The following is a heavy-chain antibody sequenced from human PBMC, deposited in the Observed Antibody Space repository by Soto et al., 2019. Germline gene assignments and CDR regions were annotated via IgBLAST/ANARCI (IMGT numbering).Heavy chain of an antibody. J-gene: IGHJ4*02. V-gene: IGHV3-23*01. CDR2: IGNGDT. CDR1: GGSFSRYV. Sequence: EVQLLESGGGLVQPGGSLRLSCTASGGSFSRYVIYWVRQAPGKGLEWVSAIGNGDTHYADSVRGRFTISRDNSENTAFLQLNSLRAEDTALYYCAKLAVRGAYYGEDYWGQGTLVTVSS. CDR3: AKLAVRGAYYGEDY. D-gene: IGHD3-10*01.